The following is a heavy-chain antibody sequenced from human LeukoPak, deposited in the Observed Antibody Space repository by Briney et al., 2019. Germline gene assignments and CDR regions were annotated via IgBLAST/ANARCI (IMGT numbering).Heavy chain of an antibody. J-gene: IGHJ4*02. CDR2: IKQDGSEK. V-gene: IGHV3-7*01. D-gene: IGHD6-19*01. Sequence: GGSLRLSCAASGFTLSSYWMSWVRQAPGKGLEWVANIKQDGSEKYYVDSVKGRFTISRDNAKNSLYLQMNSLRAEDTAVYYCARDPYSSGWYSGCYFDYWGQGTLVTVSS. CDR1: GFTLSSYW. CDR3: ARDPYSSGWYSGCYFDY.